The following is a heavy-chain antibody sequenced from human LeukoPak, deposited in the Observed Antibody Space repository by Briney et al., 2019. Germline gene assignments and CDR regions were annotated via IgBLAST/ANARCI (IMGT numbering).Heavy chain of an antibody. D-gene: IGHD3-22*01. CDR1: GLRFSDYY. Sequence: PGGSLRLSCAASGLRFSDYYVSWIRQAPGKGLQWVSYISSGGDIMHYADSVKGRFTISRDNAKNSLYLQMNSLRAEDTALYYCARDFGYYYDSSGYSSGGDYWGQGTLVTVSS. V-gene: IGHV3-11*01. CDR3: ARDFGYYYDSSGYSSGGDY. J-gene: IGHJ4*02. CDR2: ISSGGDIM.